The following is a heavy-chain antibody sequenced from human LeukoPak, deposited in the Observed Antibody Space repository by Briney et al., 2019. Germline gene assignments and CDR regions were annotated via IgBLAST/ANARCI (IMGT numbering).Heavy chain of an antibody. CDR3: AKAQGRLQWVPFDI. V-gene: IGHV3-11*01. CDR2: ISSTISTT. D-gene: IGHD5-24*01. Sequence: GGSLRLSCAASGFTFRDYYMSWIRQAPGTGLEWISYISSTISTTYYADSVKGRFTISRDNAKNSLYLQMNSLRAEDTAVYYCAKAQGRLQWVPFDIWGQGTMVTVSS. J-gene: IGHJ3*02. CDR1: GFTFRDYY.